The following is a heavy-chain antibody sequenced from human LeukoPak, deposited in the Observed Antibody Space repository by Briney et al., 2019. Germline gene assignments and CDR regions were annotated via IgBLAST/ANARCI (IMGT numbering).Heavy chain of an antibody. Sequence: PGGSLRLSCAASGFTFSSYSMNWVRQAPGKGLEWVSSISSSSSYIYYADSVKGRFTISRDNAKNSLYLQMNSLRAEDTAVYYCATLDTYYYGSGSYSTEEYDYWGQGTLVTVSS. V-gene: IGHV3-21*01. CDR3: ATLDTYYYGSGSYSTEEYDY. J-gene: IGHJ4*02. CDR2: ISSSSSYI. D-gene: IGHD3-10*01. CDR1: GFTFSSYS.